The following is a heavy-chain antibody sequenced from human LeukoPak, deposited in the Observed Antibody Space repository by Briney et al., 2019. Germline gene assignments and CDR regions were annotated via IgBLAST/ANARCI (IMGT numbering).Heavy chain of an antibody. CDR1: GFTFSRSS. D-gene: IGHD3-22*01. CDR2: ISTSSIYI. Sequence: GGSLRLSCSASGFTFSRSSMHWVRQAPGKGLQWVSSISTSSIYIYYADSLKGRFTISRDNAKNSLFLQMNSLRAEDTAVYYCAREEYYYDSSGRNKDAFDIWGQGTMVTVSS. V-gene: IGHV3-21*01. J-gene: IGHJ3*02. CDR3: AREEYYYDSSGRNKDAFDI.